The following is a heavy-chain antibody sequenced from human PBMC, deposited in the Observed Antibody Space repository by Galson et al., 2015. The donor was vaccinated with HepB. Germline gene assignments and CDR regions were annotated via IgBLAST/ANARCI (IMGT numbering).Heavy chain of an antibody. D-gene: IGHD6-13*01. CDR3: ARESAAAQRKGGFDY. V-gene: IGHV3-53*05. CDR1: GFTVINTY. CDR2: VFTAGQT. J-gene: IGHJ4*02. Sequence: SLRLSCAVSGFTVINTYMMWVRQAPGKGLEFVSVVFTAGQTYHADSVKGRFTVSRDNSKNTLYLQMNSLRAEDTAVYYCARESAAAQRKGGFDYWGQGTLVTVSS.